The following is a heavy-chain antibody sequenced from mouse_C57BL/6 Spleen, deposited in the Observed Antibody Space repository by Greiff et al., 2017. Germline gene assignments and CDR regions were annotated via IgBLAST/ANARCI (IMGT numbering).Heavy chain of an antibody. J-gene: IGHJ4*01. V-gene: IGHV1-61*01. Sequence: QVQLQQSGAELVRPGSSVKLSCKASGYTFTSYWMDWVKQRPGQGLEWIGNIYPSDSEPHYNQKFKDKATLTVDKSSSTAYMQLSSLTSEDSAVYYCATGYYGSSPLAMDYWGQGTSVTVSS. CDR3: ATGYYGSSPLAMDY. CDR2: IYPSDSEP. CDR1: GYTFTSYW. D-gene: IGHD1-1*01.